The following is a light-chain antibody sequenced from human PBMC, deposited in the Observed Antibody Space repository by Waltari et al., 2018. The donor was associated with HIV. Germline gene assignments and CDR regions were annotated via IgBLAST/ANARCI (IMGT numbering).Light chain of an antibody. CDR3: SSYTSSSTLI. CDR1: SSDVGGYKY. V-gene: IGLV2-14*03. Sequence: QSALTQPASVSGSPGQSITISCTGTSSDVGGYKYVSWYQQHPGKAPKLMIYDVSNLPSGISDRFSGSKSGNTASLTISGLQAEDESDYYCSSYTSSSTLIFGGGTKLTVL. J-gene: IGLJ2*01. CDR2: DVS.